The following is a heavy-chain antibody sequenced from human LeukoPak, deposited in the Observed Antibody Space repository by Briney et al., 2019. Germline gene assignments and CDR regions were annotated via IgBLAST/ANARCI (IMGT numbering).Heavy chain of an antibody. Sequence: SETLSLTCTVSGGSTSSSSYYWGWIRQPPGKGLEWIGSIYYSGSTYYNPSLKSRVTLSVDTSRNQFSLKLSSVTAADTAVYYCARQSPTLNAFDIWGLGTMVTVSS. CDR2: IYYSGST. CDR1: GGSTSSSSYY. CDR3: ARQSPTLNAFDI. V-gene: IGHV4-39*01. J-gene: IGHJ3*02.